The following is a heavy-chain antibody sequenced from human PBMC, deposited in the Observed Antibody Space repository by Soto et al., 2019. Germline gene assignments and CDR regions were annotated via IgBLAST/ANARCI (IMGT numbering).Heavy chain of an antibody. V-gene: IGHV3-23*01. CDR1: GFTFSSYA. Sequence: GGSLRLSCAASGFTFSSYAMSWVRQAPGKGLEWVSAISGSGGSTYYADSVKGRFTISRDNSKNTLYLQMNSLRAEDTAVYYCAKYWGGETTVTADDAFDIWGQGTMVTVSS. J-gene: IGHJ3*02. D-gene: IGHD4-17*01. CDR2: ISGSGGST. CDR3: AKYWGGETTVTADDAFDI.